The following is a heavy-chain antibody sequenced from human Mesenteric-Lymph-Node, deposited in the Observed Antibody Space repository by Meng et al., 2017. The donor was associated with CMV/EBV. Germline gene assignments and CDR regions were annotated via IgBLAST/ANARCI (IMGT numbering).Heavy chain of an antibody. V-gene: IGHV1-2*06. CDR2: VNPSNGAT. Sequence: CKAFRYSFTDYHILGVRQAPGRGFEWMGRVNPSNGATPYAQKFQGRVTMTRDTSINTSYMELRTLGSDDTAVYYCARGLGEQQLSPDYWGRGTLVTVSS. CDR1: RYSFTDYH. J-gene: IGHJ4*02. D-gene: IGHD3-16*01. CDR3: ARGLGEQQLSPDY.